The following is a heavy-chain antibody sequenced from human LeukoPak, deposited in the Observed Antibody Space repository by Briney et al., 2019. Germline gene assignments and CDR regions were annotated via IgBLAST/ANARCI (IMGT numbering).Heavy chain of an antibody. Sequence: SETLSLTCAVYGGSFSGYYWSWIRQPPGKGLEWIGEINHSGSTNYNPSLKSRVTISVDTSKNQFSLKLSSVTAADTAVYYCARVSDLGGAAAGYYFDYWGQGTLVTVSS. CDR2: INHSGST. V-gene: IGHV4-34*01. CDR3: ARVSDLGGAAAGYYFDY. J-gene: IGHJ4*02. D-gene: IGHD6-13*01. CDR1: GGSFSGYY.